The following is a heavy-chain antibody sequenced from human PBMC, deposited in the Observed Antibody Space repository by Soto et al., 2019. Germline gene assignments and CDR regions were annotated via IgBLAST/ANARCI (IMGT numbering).Heavy chain of an antibody. V-gene: IGHV3-30*18. J-gene: IGHJ6*01. Sequence: HAGGCLGLPCSASSFTFSGYCINWVRQAPGEGLGALAVISYDGSNKYYPDSVKGRFTISRDNSKNTLYLQMNSLSAEDTAVYYCAKEFARYSGSYFAYYYGMDVWGQGTPVTISS. CDR2: ISYDGSNK. CDR1: SFTFSGYC. CDR3: AKEFARYSGSYFAYYYGMDV. D-gene: IGHD1-26*01.